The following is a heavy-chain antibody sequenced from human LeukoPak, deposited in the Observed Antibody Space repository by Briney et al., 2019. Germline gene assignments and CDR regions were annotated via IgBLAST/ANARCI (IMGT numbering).Heavy chain of an antibody. CDR3: ARGLGSRYYFNS. V-gene: IGHV4-59*01. CDR1: GGSISNYY. J-gene: IGHJ4*02. CDR2: LYYSGST. D-gene: IGHD3-10*01. Sequence: PSETLSLTCTVPGGSISNYYWSWIRQPPGKGLEWIGYLYYSGSTNYNPSLESRVTISGDTSKNQFSLKLTSVTAADTAVYYCARGLGSRYYFNSWGQGTLVTVSS.